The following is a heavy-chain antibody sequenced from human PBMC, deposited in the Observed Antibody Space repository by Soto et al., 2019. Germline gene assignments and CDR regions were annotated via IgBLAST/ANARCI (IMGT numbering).Heavy chain of an antibody. CDR2: INPSGDST. CDR1: GYTFTTYY. CDR3: ARDWEFGY. Sequence: ASVKVSCKASGYTFTTYYMHWVRQAPGQGLEWMGVINPSGDSTTYAQKFRGRFTMTRDTSTDTLFMELSSLRSEDTAVYYCARDWEFGYWGQGTLVTVSS. V-gene: IGHV1-46*01. D-gene: IGHD3-10*01. J-gene: IGHJ4*02.